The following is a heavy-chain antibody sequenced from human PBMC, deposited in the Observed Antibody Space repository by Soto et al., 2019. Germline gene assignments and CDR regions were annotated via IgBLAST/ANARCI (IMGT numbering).Heavy chain of an antibody. CDR3: ATHPPYGPLDH. Sequence: QLQLQESGPGLVKPSETLSLTCTVSGGSISSSSNHWGWIRQPPGKGLEWIGNIYYSENTYYNPSLKSRVTISVDTSKNQLSLRLTSVTAADTAVYYCATHPPYGPLDHWGQGTLVTVSS. V-gene: IGHV4-39*01. D-gene: IGHD4-17*01. CDR1: GGSISSSSNH. J-gene: IGHJ4*02. CDR2: IYYSENT.